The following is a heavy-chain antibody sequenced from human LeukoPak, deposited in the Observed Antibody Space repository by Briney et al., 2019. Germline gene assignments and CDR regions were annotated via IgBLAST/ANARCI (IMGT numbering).Heavy chain of an antibody. CDR2: IYTSGRT. Sequence: PSETLSLTCAVYGGSFSGYYWSWIRQPAGKGLEWIGRIYTSGRTNYNPSLKSRVTISVDTSKNQFSLKLSSVTAADTAVYYCARAGSGTYYKGFDYWGQGTLVTVSS. CDR3: ARAGSGTYYKGFDY. V-gene: IGHV4-59*10. CDR1: GGSFSGYY. D-gene: IGHD3-10*01. J-gene: IGHJ4*02.